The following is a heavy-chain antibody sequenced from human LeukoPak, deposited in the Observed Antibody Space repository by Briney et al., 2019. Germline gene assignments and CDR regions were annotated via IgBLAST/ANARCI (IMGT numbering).Heavy chain of an antibody. CDR1: GYPISSGYH. CDR3: ARENWVCEY. CDR2: VYRSGST. J-gene: IGHJ4*02. D-gene: IGHD7-27*01. V-gene: IGHV4-38-2*02. Sequence: SETLSLSCVVSGYPISSGYHWGWIRQPPGEGLEWIGSVYRSGSTYYNPSLKSRVTISVDTSKNQSSLKVRSVTAEDTAVYYCARENWVCEYWGEGRVDTVSS.